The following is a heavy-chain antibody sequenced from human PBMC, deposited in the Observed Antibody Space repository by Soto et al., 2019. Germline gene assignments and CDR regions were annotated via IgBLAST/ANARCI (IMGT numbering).Heavy chain of an antibody. D-gene: IGHD4-17*01. J-gene: IGHJ4*02. CDR2: IHYSGST. CDR3: ARENGDNSVQGFDY. Sequence: SETLSLTCTVSGGSISSHHWHWIRQPPGKGLEWIGYIHYSGSTNYNPSLKSRVTISVDTSKNQFSLKLSSVTAADTAVYFCARENGDNSVQGFDYWGQGTLVTVSS. V-gene: IGHV4-59*11. CDR1: GGSISSHH.